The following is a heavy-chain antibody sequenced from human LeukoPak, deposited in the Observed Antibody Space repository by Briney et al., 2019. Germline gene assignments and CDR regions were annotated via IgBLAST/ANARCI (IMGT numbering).Heavy chain of an antibody. CDR1: GASVSSDEYY. D-gene: IGHD2-2*03. V-gene: IGHV4-61*08. CDR3: ARDGGLGHCSSTSCPGDGMDV. Sequence: SETLSLTCTVSGASVSSDEYYWHWIRKSPGKGLEWIGFVYYSGRTKYNPSLKSRVTISVDKSKNQFSLKLSSVTAADTAVYYCARDGGLGHCSSTSCPGDGMDVWGQGTTVTVSS. CDR2: VYYSGRT. J-gene: IGHJ6*02.